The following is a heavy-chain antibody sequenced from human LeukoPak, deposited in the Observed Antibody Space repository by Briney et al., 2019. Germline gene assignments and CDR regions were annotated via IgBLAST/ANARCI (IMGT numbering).Heavy chain of an antibody. CDR3: ARGPPRGKYYYMDV. CDR2: IGTASDT. V-gene: IGHV3-13*01. D-gene: IGHD1-1*01. Sequence: GGSLRLSCAASGFTFSSFDMLWVRQPTGQGLEWVSTIGTASDTYYPGSVEGRFTLSRDNAKNSLYLQMNSLTAGDTAVYYCARGPPRGKYYYMDVWGKGTTVAVSS. CDR1: GFTFSSFD. J-gene: IGHJ6*03.